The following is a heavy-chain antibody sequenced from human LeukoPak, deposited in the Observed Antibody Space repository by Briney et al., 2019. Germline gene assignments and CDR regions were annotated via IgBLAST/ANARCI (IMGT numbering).Heavy chain of an antibody. V-gene: IGHV1-2*02. J-gene: IGHJ4*02. D-gene: IGHD1-26*01. CDR3: ARVFASGYFDY. Sequence: ASVKVSCKASGYTFTSYYIHWVRQAPGQGLEWMGWINPNSGGTNYAQKFQGRVTMTRDTSISTAYMELSRLRSDDTAVYYCARVFASGYFDYWGQGTLVTVSS. CDR1: GYTFTSYY. CDR2: INPNSGGT.